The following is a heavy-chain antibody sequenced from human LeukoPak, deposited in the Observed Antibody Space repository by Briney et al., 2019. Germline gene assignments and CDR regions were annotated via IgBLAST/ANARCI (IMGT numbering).Heavy chain of an antibody. J-gene: IGHJ4*02. V-gene: IGHV3-15*01. D-gene: IGHD3-10*01. CDR1: GFSISNDW. CDR3: TLIKGWGSGSYYLDY. Sequence: GGSLRLSCAASGFSISNDWMSWVRQAPGKGLKWIGRVKSKASGETTDYAAPVKGRFTISRDDAKNTLYLQMNSLKTEDTAVYYCTLIKGWGSGSYYLDYWGQGTLVTVSS. CDR2: VKSKASGETT.